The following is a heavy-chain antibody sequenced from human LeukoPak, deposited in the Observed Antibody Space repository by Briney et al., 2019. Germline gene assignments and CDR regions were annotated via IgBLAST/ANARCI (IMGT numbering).Heavy chain of an antibody. CDR3: VRDETLWTLDW. Sequence: GGSLRLSCTASGFTFSGHWMHWVRQAPGRGLVWVSRINEDGTDSMYAESVKGRFTISRDNAKNTVYLQMNSLRAEDTAVYYCVRDETLWTLDWWGQGTLVSVSS. CDR1: GFTFSGHW. D-gene: IGHD1-1*01. V-gene: IGHV3-74*03. J-gene: IGHJ4*02. CDR2: INEDGTDS.